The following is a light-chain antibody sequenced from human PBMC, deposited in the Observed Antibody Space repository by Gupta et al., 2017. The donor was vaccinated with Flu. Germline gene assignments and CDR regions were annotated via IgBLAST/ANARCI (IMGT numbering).Light chain of an antibody. V-gene: IGKV3-20*01. J-gene: IGKJ4*01. CDR3: QQYGSSPRSLT. Sequence: IVLTQSPGTLSLSPGERATLSCRASQSVSSSYLAWYQQKPGQAPRLLIYGASSRATGIPDRFSGSGAGTDFTLTISRREPEDFAVYYCQQYGSSPRSLTFGGGTKVEIK. CDR2: GAS. CDR1: QSVSSSY.